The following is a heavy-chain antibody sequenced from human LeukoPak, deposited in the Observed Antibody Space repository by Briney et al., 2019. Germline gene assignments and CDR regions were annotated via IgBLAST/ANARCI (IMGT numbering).Heavy chain of an antibody. CDR3: AREGYSYGVYYYYYMDV. D-gene: IGHD5-18*01. J-gene: IGHJ6*03. Sequence: GGSLRLSCASSGFNFNTYNMNWARQAPGRGLEWVSCIGSNGTHVYYSDSVKGRFTISRDNAKNSLYLQMNSLRAEDTAVYYCAREGYSYGVYYYYYMDVWGKGTTVTISS. CDR2: IGSNGTHV. V-gene: IGHV3-21*01. CDR1: GFNFNTYN.